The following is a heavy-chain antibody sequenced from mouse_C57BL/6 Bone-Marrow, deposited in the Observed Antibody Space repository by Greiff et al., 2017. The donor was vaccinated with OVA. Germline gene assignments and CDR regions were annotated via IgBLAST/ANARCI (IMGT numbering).Heavy chain of an antibody. J-gene: IGHJ2*01. CDR1: GYTFTSYW. V-gene: IGHV1-52*01. CDR3: AAAGFDY. CDR2: IDPSDSET. Sequence: QVQLQQPGAELVRPGSSVKLSCKASGYTFTSYWMHWVKQRPIQGLEWIGNIDPSDSETYYNQKFKDKATLPVDKSSSTAYMQLSSLASEDSAVYYCAAAGFDYWGQGTTLTVSS.